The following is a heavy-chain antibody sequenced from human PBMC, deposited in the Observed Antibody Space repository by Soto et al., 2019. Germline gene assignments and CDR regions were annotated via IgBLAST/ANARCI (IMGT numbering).Heavy chain of an antibody. CDR1: RLTLTAFS. V-gene: IGHV1-69*13. CDR3: ARGWGYDTSDYYYAY. CDR2: FTPIFGTA. D-gene: IGHD3-22*01. J-gene: IGHJ4*02. Sequence: PSVKVTWPISRLTLTAFSIRWVRQAPRKGLEWMGGFTPIFGTANYAQKFQGRVAITADESTRTSYMELRSLRSGDTAVYYCARGWGYDTSDYYYAYWGQGTLVTGSS.